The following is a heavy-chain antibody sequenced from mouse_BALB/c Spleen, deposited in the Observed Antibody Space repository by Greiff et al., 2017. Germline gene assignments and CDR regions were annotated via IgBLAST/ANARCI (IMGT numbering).Heavy chain of an antibody. V-gene: IGHV1-14*01. CDR1: GYTFTSYV. Sequence: VQLKQSGPELVKPGASVKMSCKASGYTFTSYVMHWVKQKPGQGLEWIGYINPYNDGTKYNEKFKGKATLTSDKSSSTAYMELSSLTSEDSAVYYCARTYDGYHYWYFDVWGAGTTVTVSS. J-gene: IGHJ1*01. CDR3: ARTYDGYHYWYFDV. D-gene: IGHD2-3*01. CDR2: INPYNDGT.